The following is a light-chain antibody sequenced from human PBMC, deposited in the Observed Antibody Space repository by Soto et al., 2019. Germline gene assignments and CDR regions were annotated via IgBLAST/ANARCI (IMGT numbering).Light chain of an antibody. CDR1: SSDVGGYYF. Sequence: QSALTQPASVSGSPGQSITISCTGTSSDVGGYYFVSWYQHHPGKAPKLMIYDASSRPSGVSDRFSGSKSGNTASLTISGLQAEDEAVYYCSSYTSSSTLGVFGVGTKLTVL. CDR3: SSYTSSSTLGV. CDR2: DAS. J-gene: IGLJ3*02. V-gene: IGLV2-14*03.